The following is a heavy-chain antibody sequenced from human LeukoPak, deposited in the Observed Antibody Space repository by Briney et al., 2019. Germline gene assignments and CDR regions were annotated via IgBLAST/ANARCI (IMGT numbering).Heavy chain of an antibody. CDR2: ISAGGGNT. J-gene: IGHJ4*02. V-gene: IGHV3-23*01. CDR3: AKAWLEQGGMFDY. D-gene: IGHD1/OR15-1a*01. Sequence: PGGSLRLSCAASGFTFRTFAMSWVRQAPGKGLECVSVISAGGGNTYYADSVKGRFTISRDNSKSTLYLQMTSLRAEDAAIYYCAKAWLEQGGMFDYWGQGTPVTVSS. CDR1: GFTFRTFA.